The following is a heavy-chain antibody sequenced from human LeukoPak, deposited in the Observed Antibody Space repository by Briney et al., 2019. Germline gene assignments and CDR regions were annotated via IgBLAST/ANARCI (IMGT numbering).Heavy chain of an antibody. Sequence: PGGSLRLSCAASGFTFSNAWMSWVRQAPGKGLEWVGRIKSKTDGGTADYAAPVKGRFTISRDDSKNTLYLEMYSLKTEDTAMYYCLYFWSGSSLVDYWGQGPLATVSS. CDR3: LYFWSGSSLVDY. CDR2: IKSKTDGGTA. V-gene: IGHV3-15*01. J-gene: IGHJ4*02. CDR1: GFTFSNAW. D-gene: IGHD3-3*01.